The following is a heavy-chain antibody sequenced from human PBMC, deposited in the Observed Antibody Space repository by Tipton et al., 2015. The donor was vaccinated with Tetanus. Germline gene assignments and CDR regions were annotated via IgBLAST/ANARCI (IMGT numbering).Heavy chain of an antibody. CDR3: VSGWRYYYDTTGFSDY. CDR2: INHSGST. Sequence: TLSLTCAVYGGSFSGYFWSWIRQPPGKGLEWIGEINHSGSTNYNPSLKSRVTMSVDTSKNQFSLKLSSVTAADTAVYYCVSGWRYYYDTTGFSDYWGQGTLVTVSS. V-gene: IGHV4-34*01. J-gene: IGHJ4*02. CDR1: GGSFSGYF. D-gene: IGHD3-22*01.